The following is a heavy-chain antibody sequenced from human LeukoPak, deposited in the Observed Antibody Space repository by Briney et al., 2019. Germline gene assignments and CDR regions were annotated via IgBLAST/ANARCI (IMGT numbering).Heavy chain of an antibody. J-gene: IGHJ4*02. CDR1: GFTLSSYS. Sequence: GGSLRLSCAASGFTLSSYSMNWVRQAPGKGLEWVSYISSSSSTIYYADSVKGRFTISRDNAKNSLYLQMNSLRTEDTAVYYCARDSITSSLDYWGQGTLVTVSS. V-gene: IGHV3-48*01. D-gene: IGHD2-2*01. CDR2: ISSSSSTI. CDR3: ARDSITSSLDY.